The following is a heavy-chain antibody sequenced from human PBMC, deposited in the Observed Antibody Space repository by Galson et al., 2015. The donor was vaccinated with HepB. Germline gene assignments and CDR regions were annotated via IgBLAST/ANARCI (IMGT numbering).Heavy chain of an antibody. D-gene: IGHD3-9*01. CDR3: AREKIGSTIYPSSLDY. Sequence: SLRLSCAASGFTFSSYSMNWVRQAPGKGLEWVSSISSSSSYIYYADSVKGRFTISRDNAKNSLYLQMNSLRAEDTAVYYCAREKIGSTIYPSSLDYWGQGTLVTVSS. CDR2: ISSSSSYI. V-gene: IGHV3-21*01. J-gene: IGHJ4*02. CDR1: GFTFSSYS.